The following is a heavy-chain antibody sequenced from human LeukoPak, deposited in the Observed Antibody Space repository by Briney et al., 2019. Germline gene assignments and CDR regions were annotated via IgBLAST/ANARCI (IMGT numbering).Heavy chain of an antibody. CDR2: INHSGST. V-gene: IGHV4-34*01. CDR3: ARGRQWLVLYYYYGMDV. D-gene: IGHD6-19*01. Sequence: SETLSLTCAVYGGSFRGYYWSGIRHPPGKGLEWMGEINHSGSTNYNPSLKSRVTISVDPSKNQFSLKLSSVTAADTAVYYCARGRQWLVLYYYYGMDVWGQGTTVTVSS. CDR1: GGSFRGYY. J-gene: IGHJ6*02.